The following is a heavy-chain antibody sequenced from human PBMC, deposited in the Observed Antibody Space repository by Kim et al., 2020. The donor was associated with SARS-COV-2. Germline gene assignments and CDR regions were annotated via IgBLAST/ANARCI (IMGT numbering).Heavy chain of an antibody. Sequence: ASVKVSCKASGYTFTSYYMHWVRQAPGQGLEWMGIINPSGGSTSYAQKFQGRVTMTRDTSTSTVYMELSSLRSEDTAVYYCARNHHSSGWYGEWGYYYYGMDVGGQGTTVTVSS. J-gene: IGHJ6*02. CDR2: INPSGGST. D-gene: IGHD6-19*01. CDR3: ARNHHSSGWYGEWGYYYYGMDV. V-gene: IGHV1-46*01. CDR1: GYTFTSYY.